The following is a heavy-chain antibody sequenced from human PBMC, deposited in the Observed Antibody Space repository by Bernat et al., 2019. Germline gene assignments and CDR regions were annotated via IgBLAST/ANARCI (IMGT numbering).Heavy chain of an antibody. V-gene: IGHV3-11*05. CDR2: ISSSSSYT. Sequence: QLVESGGGVVQPGRSLRLSCAASGFTFSDYYMSWIRQAPGKGLDWVSYISSSSSYTNYADSVKGRFTISRDNAKNSLYLQMNSLRAEDTAVYYCARGTSTSAPYMDVWGKGTTVTVSS. CDR3: ARGTSTSAPYMDV. J-gene: IGHJ6*03. CDR1: GFTFSDYY.